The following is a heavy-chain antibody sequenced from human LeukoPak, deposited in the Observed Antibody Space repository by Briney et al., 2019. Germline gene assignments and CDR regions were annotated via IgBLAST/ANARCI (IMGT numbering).Heavy chain of an antibody. D-gene: IGHD5-24*01. CDR1: GFTFSSYE. V-gene: IGHV3-48*03. Sequence: GGSLRLSCAASGFTFSSYEMNWVRQAPGKGLEWVSYISSSGSTIYYADSVKGRFTISRDNSKNTLYLQMNSLRAEDTAIYYCAKLISPYDYWSQGALVTVSS. CDR2: ISSSGSTI. J-gene: IGHJ4*02. CDR3: AKLISPYDY.